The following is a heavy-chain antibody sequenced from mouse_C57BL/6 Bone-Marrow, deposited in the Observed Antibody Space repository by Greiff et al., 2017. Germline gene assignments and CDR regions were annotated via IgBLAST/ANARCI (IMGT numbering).Heavy chain of an antibody. CDR3: TRRIYYDYDGGFAY. Sequence: QVHVKQSGAELVRPGASVTLSCKASGYTFTDYEMHWVKQTPVHGLEWIGAIDPETGGTAYNQKFKGKAILTADKSSSTAYMELRSLTSEDSAVYYCTRRIYYDYDGGFAYWGQGTLVTVSA. J-gene: IGHJ3*01. CDR1: GYTFTDYE. V-gene: IGHV1-15*01. CDR2: IDPETGGT. D-gene: IGHD2-4*01.